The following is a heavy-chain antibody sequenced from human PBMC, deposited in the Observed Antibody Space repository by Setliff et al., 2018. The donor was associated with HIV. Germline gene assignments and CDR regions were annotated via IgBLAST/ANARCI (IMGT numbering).Heavy chain of an antibody. J-gene: IGHJ4*02. CDR1: GYTFTSYA. CDR3: ARGMDYYDTRGYYYFDN. D-gene: IGHD3-22*01. CDR2: INAGNGNT. V-gene: IGHV1-3*01. Sequence: ASVKVSCKASGYTFTSYAMHWVRQAPGQRLEWMGWINAGNGNTKYSQKFQGRVTITRDTSASTAYMELSSLRSEDTAVYYCARGMDYYDTRGYYYFDNWGQGTQVTVSS.